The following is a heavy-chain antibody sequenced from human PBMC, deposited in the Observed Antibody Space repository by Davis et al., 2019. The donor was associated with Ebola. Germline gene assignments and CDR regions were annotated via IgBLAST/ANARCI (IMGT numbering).Heavy chain of an antibody. CDR1: GYTFTSYG. J-gene: IGHJ6*02. CDR2: ISAYNVNT. D-gene: IGHD4-17*01. Sequence: ASVKVSCKASGYTFTSYGISWVRQAPGQGLEWMGWISAYNVNTNYAQKLQGRVTMTTDTSTSTAYMELRSLRSDDTAVYYCAREYGDYGSLYYYGMDVWGQGTTVTVSS. CDR3: AREYGDYGSLYYYGMDV. V-gene: IGHV1-18*01.